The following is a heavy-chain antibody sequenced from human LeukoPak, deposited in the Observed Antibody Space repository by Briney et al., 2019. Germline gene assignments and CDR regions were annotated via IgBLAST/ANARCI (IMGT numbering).Heavy chain of an antibody. D-gene: IGHD3-9*01. Sequence: GRSLRLSCAASGFTFSIYDMHWVRQAPGKGLEWVAVLSYDGSNKYYADSVKGRFTISRDNSKNTLYQQMNSLRAEDTAVYYCGKGGGYFGEGDGGSDPWAREPWSPSPQ. J-gene: IGHJ5*02. V-gene: IGHV3-30*18. CDR3: GKGGGYFGEGDGGSDP. CDR1: GFTFSIYD. CDR2: LSYDGSNK.